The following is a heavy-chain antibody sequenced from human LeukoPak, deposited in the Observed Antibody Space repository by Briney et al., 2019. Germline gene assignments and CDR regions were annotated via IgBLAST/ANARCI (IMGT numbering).Heavy chain of an antibody. CDR1: GYRFTNYW. CDR3: TRQGVYYSDSSAYYY. J-gene: IGHJ4*02. D-gene: IGHD3-22*01. CDR2: IYPGDSDT. V-gene: IGHV5-51*01. Sequence: GESLKISCKGSGYRFTNYWIAWVRQIPGKGLELMGSIYPGDSDTRYSPSFQGQVTISADKSITTAYLQWNSLKALDTAKYYCTRQGVYYSDSSAYYYWGQGTLVTVSS.